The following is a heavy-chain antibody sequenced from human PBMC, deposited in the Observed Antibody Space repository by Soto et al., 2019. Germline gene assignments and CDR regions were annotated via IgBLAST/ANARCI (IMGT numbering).Heavy chain of an antibody. CDR3: AREVEDYYYYMDV. J-gene: IGHJ6*03. CDR2: INIDGSST. CDR1: GFIFRSYW. Sequence: GGSLRLSCAASGFIFRSYWMHWVRQAPGKGLVWVSRINIDGSSTTYADSVRGRFTISRDNAKNTMYLQMNSLRAEDTAVYYCAREVEDYYYYMDVWGKGTTVTVSS. V-gene: IGHV3-74*01.